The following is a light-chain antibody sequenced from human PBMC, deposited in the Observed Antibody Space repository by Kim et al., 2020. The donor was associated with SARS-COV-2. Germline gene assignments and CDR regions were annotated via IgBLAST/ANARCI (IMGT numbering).Light chain of an antibody. CDR2: TAS. CDR3: QQYYNFPFT. Sequence: VIWMTQSPSLLSASAGDRVTITCRASQGISNYFAWYQQKPGKAPKLLIYTASTLQSGVPSRFSGNGSGTDFTLTISGLQSEDFATYYCQQYYNFPFTFGGGTKVDIK. V-gene: IGKV1D-8*01. J-gene: IGKJ4*01. CDR1: QGISNY.